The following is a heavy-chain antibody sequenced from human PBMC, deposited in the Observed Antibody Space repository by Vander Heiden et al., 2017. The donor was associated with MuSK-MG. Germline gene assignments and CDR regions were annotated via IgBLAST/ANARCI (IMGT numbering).Heavy chain of an antibody. CDR2: IKSKTDGGTT. CDR3: TTGYSGYDWGFDY. D-gene: IGHD5-12*01. J-gene: IGHJ4*02. CDR1: GFTFSNAW. V-gene: IGHV3-15*01. Sequence: EVQLVESGGGLVKPGGSLRRSCAASGFTFSNAWMSWVRQAPGKGLEWVGRIKSKTDGGTTDYAAPVKGRFTISRDDSKNTLYLQMNSLKTEDTAVYYCTTGYSGYDWGFDYWGQGTLVTVSS.